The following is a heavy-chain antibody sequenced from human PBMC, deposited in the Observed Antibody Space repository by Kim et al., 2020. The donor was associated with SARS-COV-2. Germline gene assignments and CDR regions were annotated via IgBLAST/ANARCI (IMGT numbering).Heavy chain of an antibody. J-gene: IGHJ4*02. D-gene: IGHD2-2*01. V-gene: IGHV3-21*01. CDR2: ISSSSTFT. CDR1: GFTFSRNT. CDR3: TTGSGYCSGSSCYHLDH. Sequence: GGSLRLSCSTSGFTFSRNTMNWVRQAPGKGLEWVSSISSSSTFTYYADSVKGRFTISRDNAKNLLYLQMNSLRAEDTAVYYCTTGSGYCSGSSCYHLDHWGQGTLVTVSS.